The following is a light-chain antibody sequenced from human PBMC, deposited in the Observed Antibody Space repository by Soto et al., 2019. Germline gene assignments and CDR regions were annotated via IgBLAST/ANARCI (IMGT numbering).Light chain of an antibody. Sequence: DIQMTQSPSTLSASVGDRVTITCRASQSVSGWLAWYQQKPGKVPKLLIYAASTLQSGVPSRFSGSGSGTDFTLTISRLEPEDFAVYYCQQYGSSPLFGGGTKVDIK. CDR2: AAS. CDR1: QSVSGW. CDR3: QQYGSSPL. J-gene: IGKJ4*02. V-gene: IGKV1-27*01.